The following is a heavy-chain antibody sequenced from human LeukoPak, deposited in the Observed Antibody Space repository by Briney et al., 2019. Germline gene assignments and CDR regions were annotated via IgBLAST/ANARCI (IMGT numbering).Heavy chain of an antibody. CDR1: GYTFTGYY. Sequence: ASVKVSCKASGYTFTGYYMHWVRQAPGQGLEWMGWINPNSGGTNYAQKFQGRVTMTRDTSISTAYMELSRLRSDDTAVYYCARDYRRYCSSISCYPPDYWGQGTLVTVSS. J-gene: IGHJ4*02. D-gene: IGHD2-2*01. CDR3: ARDYRRYCSSISCYPPDY. V-gene: IGHV1-2*02. CDR2: INPNSGGT.